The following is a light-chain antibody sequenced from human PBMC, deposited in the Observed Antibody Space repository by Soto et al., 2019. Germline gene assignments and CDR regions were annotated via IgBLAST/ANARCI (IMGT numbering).Light chain of an antibody. CDR2: KAS. CDR1: QSISSW. V-gene: IGKV1-5*03. Sequence: DIQMTQSPSTLSASVGDRVTITCRASQSISSWLAWYQQKPGRAPKLLIYKASNLESGVPSTFSGSESGTEFTLTISCLQPDDFATYYCQQYSIYPYTFGQGTKLEIK. CDR3: QQYSIYPYT. J-gene: IGKJ2*01.